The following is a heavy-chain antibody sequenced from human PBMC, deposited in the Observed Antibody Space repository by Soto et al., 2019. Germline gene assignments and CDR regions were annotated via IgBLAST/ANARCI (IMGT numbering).Heavy chain of an antibody. CDR1: GFSLSTSGVG. CDR3: AHSPRPVLRFLEWQSSNAYGMDV. J-gene: IGHJ6*02. V-gene: IGHV2-5*02. D-gene: IGHD3-3*01. Sequence: QITLKESGPTLVKPTQTLTLTCTFSGFSLSTSGVGVGWIRQPPGKALEWLALIYWDDDKRYSPSLKSRLTITKDTSKNQVVLTMPNMDPVDTATYYCAHSPRPVLRFLEWQSSNAYGMDVWGQGTTVTVSS. CDR2: IYWDDDK.